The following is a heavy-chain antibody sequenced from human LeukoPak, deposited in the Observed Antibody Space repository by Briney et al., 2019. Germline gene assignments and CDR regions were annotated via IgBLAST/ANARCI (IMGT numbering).Heavy chain of an antibody. Sequence: SVTVSWKASGYTFSSYAISWVRQAPGQGLEWMGGIIPIVGTANYAQTFQGRVTITTDESTSTAYMALSSLRPEDTAVYYCARGARRDGYNWKIFDYWGQGTLVTVSS. J-gene: IGHJ4*02. CDR3: ARGARRDGYNWKIFDY. V-gene: IGHV1-69*05. CDR2: IIPIVGTA. CDR1: GYTFSSYA. D-gene: IGHD5-24*01.